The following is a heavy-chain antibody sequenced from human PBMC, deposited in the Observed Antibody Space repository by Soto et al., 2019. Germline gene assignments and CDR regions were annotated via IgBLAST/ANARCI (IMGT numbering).Heavy chain of an antibody. J-gene: IGHJ5*02. CDR3: AREYCSSTSCLNWFDP. V-gene: IGHV3-48*01. CDR1: GFTFSSYS. Sequence: PAGSLRLSCAASGFTFSSYSMNWVRQAPGKGLEWVSYISSSSSTIYYAGSVKGRFTISRDNAKNSLYLQMNSLRAEDTAVYYCAREYCSSTSCLNWFDPWGQGTLVTVS. D-gene: IGHD2-2*01. CDR2: ISSSSSTI.